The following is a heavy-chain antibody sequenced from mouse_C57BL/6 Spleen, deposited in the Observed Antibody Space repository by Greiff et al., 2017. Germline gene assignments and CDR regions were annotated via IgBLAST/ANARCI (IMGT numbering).Heavy chain of an antibody. CDR3: ARSYGYPYYAMDY. J-gene: IGHJ4*01. D-gene: IGHD2-2*01. Sequence: VKLMESGPGLVAPSQSLSITCTVSGFSLTSYGVDWVRQSPGKGLEWLGVIWGVGSTNYNSALKSRLSISKDNSKSQVFLKMNSLQTDDTAMYYCARSYGYPYYAMDYWGQGTSVTVSS. V-gene: IGHV2-6*01. CDR1: GFSLTSYG. CDR2: IWGVGST.